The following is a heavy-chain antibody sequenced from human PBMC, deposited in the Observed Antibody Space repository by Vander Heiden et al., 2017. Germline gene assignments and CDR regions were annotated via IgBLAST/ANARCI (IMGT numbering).Heavy chain of an antibody. CDR3: WRGRMVVGRGAF. Sequence: EVQLLESGGGLVQPGGSLRLSCAASGFTFSSYAMSWVRPAPGKGLEWFSVCSGRGTTKYYADAWKGRFTISRDKSENTLHRQMKSIRLEATAVYYCWRGRMVVGRGAF. J-gene: IGHJ3*01. CDR1: GFTFSSYA. D-gene: IGHD2-15*01. CDR2: CSGRGTTK. V-gene: IGHV3-23*01.